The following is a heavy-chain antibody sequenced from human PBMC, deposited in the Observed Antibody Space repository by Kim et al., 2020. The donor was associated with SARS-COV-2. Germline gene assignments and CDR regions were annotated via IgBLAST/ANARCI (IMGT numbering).Heavy chain of an antibody. V-gene: IGHV4-59*13. CDR1: GGSISSYY. Sequence: SETLSLTCTVSGGSISSYYWSWIRQPPGKGLDWIGFIYHTGSTTYNPSLKSRVTISIDTSNNQFSLKLNSVTAADTAVYYCAGTETTCARFNYWGQGTLVTVSS. J-gene: IGHJ4*02. CDR3: AGTETTCARFNY. CDR2: IYHTGST.